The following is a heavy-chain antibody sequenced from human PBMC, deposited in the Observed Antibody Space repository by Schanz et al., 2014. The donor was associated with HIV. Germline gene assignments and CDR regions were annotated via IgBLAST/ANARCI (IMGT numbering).Heavy chain of an antibody. CDR3: AEPEYDSRGNSQSHFDY. D-gene: IGHD3-22*01. CDR1: GLTFSDYA. V-gene: IGHV3-23*01. Sequence: EVQLLESGGGLEQPGGSLRLSCAASGLTFSDYAMTWVRQAPGKGLEWVSSISESGGRTYYADSVNGRFTISRDNSKNTLYLQMTTLRIDDTAVYYCAEPEYDSRGNSQSHFDYWGQGTLVTVSS. J-gene: IGHJ4*02. CDR2: ISESGGRT.